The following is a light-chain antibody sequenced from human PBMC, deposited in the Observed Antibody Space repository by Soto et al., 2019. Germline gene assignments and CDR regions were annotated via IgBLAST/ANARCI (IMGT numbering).Light chain of an antibody. CDR2: GNS. CDR1: SSNIGARYD. Sequence: QAVLTQPPSVSGGPGQRGTISCTGSSSNIGARYDVHWYQQVPGTAPKLLLHGNSNRPSGVPDRFSGSKSGTSGSLAITGLQAEDEADYYCQSYDTSLSGYVFGTGTKLTVL. CDR3: QSYDTSLSGYV. V-gene: IGLV1-40*01. J-gene: IGLJ1*01.